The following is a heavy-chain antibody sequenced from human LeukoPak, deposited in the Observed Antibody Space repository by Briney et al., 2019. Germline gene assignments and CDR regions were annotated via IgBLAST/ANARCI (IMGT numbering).Heavy chain of an antibody. D-gene: IGHD2-2*02. CDR3: ARGFLYCSSTSCYRGYYYYYYIDV. Sequence: ASVKVSCKASGYTFTSYDINWVRQATGQGLEWMGWMNPNSGNTGYAQKFQGRVTMTRNTSISTAYMELSSLRSEDTAVYYCARGFLYCSSTSCYRGYYYYYYIDVWGKGTTVTISS. CDR2: MNPNSGNT. CDR1: GYTFTSYD. J-gene: IGHJ6*03. V-gene: IGHV1-8*01.